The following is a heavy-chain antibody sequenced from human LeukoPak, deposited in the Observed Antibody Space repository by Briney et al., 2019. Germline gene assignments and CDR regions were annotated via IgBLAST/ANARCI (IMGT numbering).Heavy chain of an antibody. D-gene: IGHD1-7*01. Sequence: GGSLRLSCTVSGFTVSSNSMSWVRQAPGKGLEWVSFIYSDNTHYSDSVKGRFTISRDNSKNTLYLQMNSLRAEDTAVYYCAREKWNYYYYYYYMDVWGKGTTVTVSS. V-gene: IGHV3-66*03. CDR3: AREKWNYYYYYYYMDV. CDR2: IYSDNT. CDR1: GFTVSSNS. J-gene: IGHJ6*03.